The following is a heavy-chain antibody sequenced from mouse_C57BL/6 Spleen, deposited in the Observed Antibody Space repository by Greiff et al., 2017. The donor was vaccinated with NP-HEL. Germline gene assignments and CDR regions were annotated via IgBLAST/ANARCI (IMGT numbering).Heavy chain of an antibody. J-gene: IGHJ3*01. Sequence: VQLQQSGAELVRPGASVTLSCKASGYTFTDYEMHWVKQTPVHGLEWIGALDPETGGTAYNQKFKGKAILTADKSSSTAYMELRSLTSEDSAVYYCTSSDGYRPFAYGGQGTLVTVSA. CDR1: GYTFTDYE. CDR2: LDPETGGT. V-gene: IGHV1-15*01. CDR3: TSSDGYRPFAY. D-gene: IGHD2-3*01.